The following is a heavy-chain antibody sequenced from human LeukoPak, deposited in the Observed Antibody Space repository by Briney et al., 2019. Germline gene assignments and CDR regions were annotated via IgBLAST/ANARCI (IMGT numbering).Heavy chain of an antibody. J-gene: IGHJ3*02. CDR2: IYYSGST. V-gene: IGHV4-39*01. CDR1: GGSISSSSYY. Sequence: SETLSLTCTVSGGSISSSSYYWGWIRQPPGKGLEWIGSIYYSGSTYYNPSLKSRVTISVDTSKNQFSLKLSSVTAADTAVYYCARRPPQEDAFDIWGQGTMVTVSS. CDR3: ARRPPQEDAFDI.